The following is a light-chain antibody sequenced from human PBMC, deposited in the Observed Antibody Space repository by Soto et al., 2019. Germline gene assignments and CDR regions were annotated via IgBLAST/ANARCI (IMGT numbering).Light chain of an antibody. CDR3: CSHAGSSAV. Sequence: QSALTQPPSASGTPGQRVIISCSGSSPNIGSNFVHWYQQHPGKAPKLMIYDVTTRPSGVPDRFSGSKSGNTASLTISGLQAEDEADYYCCSHAGSSAVFGTGTKVTVL. V-gene: IGLV2-11*01. CDR2: DVT. CDR1: SPNIGSNF. J-gene: IGLJ1*01.